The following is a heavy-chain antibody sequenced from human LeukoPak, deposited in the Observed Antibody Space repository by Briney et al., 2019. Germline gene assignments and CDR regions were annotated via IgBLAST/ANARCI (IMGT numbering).Heavy chain of an antibody. CDR1: GFTFSSYS. Sequence: GGSLRLSCAASGFTFSSYSMNWVGQAPGKGLEWVSSISSSSSYIYYADSVKGRFTISRDNAKNSLYLQMNSLRAEDTAVYYCARDLKRFLFLFQHWGQGTLVTVSS. CDR2: ISSSSSYI. CDR3: ARDLKRFLFLFQH. V-gene: IGHV3-21*01. J-gene: IGHJ1*01. D-gene: IGHD3-3*01.